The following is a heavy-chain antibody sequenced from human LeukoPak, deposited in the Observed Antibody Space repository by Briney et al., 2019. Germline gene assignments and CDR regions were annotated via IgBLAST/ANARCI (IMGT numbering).Heavy chain of an antibody. Sequence: PGGSLRLSCAASGFTFSRDGMHWVRQAPGKGLEWVAVISYDGSNRYYADSVKGRFTIYRDNSKNSLYLQMNNLRAEDTAIYYCANDRDGSWSYYASDVYYWGQGTLVTVSS. CDR2: ISYDGSNR. CDR3: ANDRDGSWSYYASDVYY. D-gene: IGHD3-10*01. V-gene: IGHV3-30*18. J-gene: IGHJ4*02. CDR1: GFTFSRDG.